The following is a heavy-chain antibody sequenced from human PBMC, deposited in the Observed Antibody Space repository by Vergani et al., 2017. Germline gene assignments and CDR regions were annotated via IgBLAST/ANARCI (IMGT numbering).Heavy chain of an antibody. Sequence: QVQLVESGGGVVQPGRFLRLSCAASGFTFSNYGMHWVRQAPGKGLEWVAVIWYDGSNKYYADSVKGRFTISRDNSKNTLYLQMNSLRAEDTAVYYCARGGYDFWSGYSPYYMDVWGKGTTVTVSS. D-gene: IGHD3-3*01. CDR3: ARGGYDFWSGYSPYYMDV. CDR1: GFTFSNYG. J-gene: IGHJ6*03. V-gene: IGHV3-33*01. CDR2: IWYDGSNK.